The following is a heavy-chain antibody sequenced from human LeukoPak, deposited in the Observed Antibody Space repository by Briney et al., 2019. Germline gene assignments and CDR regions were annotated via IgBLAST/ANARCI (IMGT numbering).Heavy chain of an antibody. CDR3: ASGMDTANHHDAFDI. CDR1: GGSISSSSYY. CDR2: IYYSGST. J-gene: IGHJ3*02. D-gene: IGHD5-18*01. V-gene: IGHV4-39*07. Sequence: KPSETLSLTCTVSGGSISSSSYYWGWIRQPPGKGLEWIGSIYYSGSTYYNPSLKSRVTISVDKSKNQVSLKLSSVTAADTAVYYCASGMDTANHHDAFDIWGQGTMVTVSS.